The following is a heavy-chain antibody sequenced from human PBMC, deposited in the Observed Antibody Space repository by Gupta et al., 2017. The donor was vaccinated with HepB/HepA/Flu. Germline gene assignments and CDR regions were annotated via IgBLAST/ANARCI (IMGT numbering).Heavy chain of an antibody. CDR2: MNPNSGNT. J-gene: IGHJ6*02. V-gene: IGHV1-8*01. Sequence: QVQLVQSGAEVKKPGASVKVSCKASGYTFTSYDINWVRQATGQGLEWMGWMNPNSGNTGYAQKFQGRVTMTRNTSISTAYMELSSLRSEDTAVYYCARDRNPCSSTSYWDCGMDVWGQGTTVTVSS. D-gene: IGHD2-2*01. CDR3: ARDRNPCSSTSYWDCGMDV. CDR1: GYTFTSYD.